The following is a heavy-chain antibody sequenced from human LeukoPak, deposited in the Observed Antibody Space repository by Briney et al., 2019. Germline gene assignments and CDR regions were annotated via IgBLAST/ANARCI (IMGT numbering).Heavy chain of an antibody. CDR2: IYYSGST. D-gene: IGHD4-17*01. J-gene: IGHJ5*02. V-gene: IGHV4-59*01. CDR3: ARVLIMTTVTYKWFDP. CDR1: GGSISSYY. Sequence: PSETPSLTCTVSGGSISSYYWSWIRQPPGKGLEWIGNIYYSGSTNYNPSLKSRVTISVDTSKNQFSLKLSSVTAADTAVYYCARVLIMTTVTYKWFDPWGQGTLVTVSS.